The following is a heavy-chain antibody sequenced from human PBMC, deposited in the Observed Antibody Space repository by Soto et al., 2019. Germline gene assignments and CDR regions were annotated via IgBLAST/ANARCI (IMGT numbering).Heavy chain of an antibody. CDR3: ASIVVGPSADFDS. D-gene: IGHD2-2*01. CDR2: IHYTGST. CDR1: GGSISSGAFY. J-gene: IGHJ4*02. Sequence: SETLSLTCTVSGGSISSGAFYWSWIRQHPGKGLEWIGYIHYTGSTYYNASLESRVTISVDTPKNQFSLKLSSVTVADTAVYYCASIVVGPSADFDSWGQGTLLTVSS. V-gene: IGHV4-31*03.